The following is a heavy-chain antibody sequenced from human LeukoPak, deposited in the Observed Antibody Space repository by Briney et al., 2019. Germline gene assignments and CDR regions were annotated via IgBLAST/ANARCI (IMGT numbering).Heavy chain of an antibody. CDR2: IYYSGST. CDR1: GGSFSGYY. Sequence: SETLSLTCAVYGGSFSGYYWSWIRQPPGKGLEWIGYIYYSGSTNYNPSLKSRATISVDTSKNQFSLKLSSVTAADTAVYYCARRSDFWNAYFFDYWGQGTLVTVSS. V-gene: IGHV4-59*08. D-gene: IGHD3-3*01. J-gene: IGHJ4*02. CDR3: ARRSDFWNAYFFDY.